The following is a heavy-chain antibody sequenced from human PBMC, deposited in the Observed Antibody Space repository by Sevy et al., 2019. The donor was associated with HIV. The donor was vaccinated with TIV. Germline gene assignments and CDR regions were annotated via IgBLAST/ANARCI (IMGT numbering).Heavy chain of an antibody. J-gene: IGHJ6*02. CDR3: ARENRHCTNGICYGYYGMDV. Sequence: GGSLRLSCAASGFTFSDYFMSWIRQAPGKGLEWISYISLSGSTIYYADSVKGRFTISRDKAKKSLYLQMNSLRAEDTAVYYCARENRHCTNGICYGYYGMDVWGQGTTVTVSS. V-gene: IGHV3-11*01. CDR2: ISLSGSTI. D-gene: IGHD2-8*01. CDR1: GFTFSDYF.